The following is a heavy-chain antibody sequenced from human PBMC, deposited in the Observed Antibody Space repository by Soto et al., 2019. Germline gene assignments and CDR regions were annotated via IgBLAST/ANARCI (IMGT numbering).Heavy chain of an antibody. CDR3: ARQGTYGYYGMDV. CDR2: IYPGDSDT. J-gene: IGHJ6*02. V-gene: IGHV5-51*01. CDR1: GYSFTSYW. Sequence: GEALEISCKGSGYSFTSYWIGWVRQMPGKGLEWMGIIYPGDSDTRYSPSFQGQVTISADKSISTAYLQWSSLKASDTAMYYCARQGTYGYYGMDVWGQGTTVTVSS. D-gene: IGHD4-17*01.